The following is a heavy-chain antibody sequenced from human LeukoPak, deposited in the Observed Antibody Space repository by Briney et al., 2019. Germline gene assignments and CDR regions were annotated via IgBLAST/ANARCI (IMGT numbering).Heavy chain of an antibody. D-gene: IGHD3-3*01. CDR3: ARGGYDFWSGYYFGGQKNWFDP. Sequence: GASVKVSCKASGYTFTSYGISWVRQAPGQGLEWMGWINPNSGGTNYAQKFQGRVTMTRDTSISTAYMELSRLRSDDTAVYYCARGGYDFWSGYYFGGQKNWFDPWGQGTLVTVSS. J-gene: IGHJ5*02. CDR2: INPNSGGT. CDR1: GYTFTSYG. V-gene: IGHV1-2*02.